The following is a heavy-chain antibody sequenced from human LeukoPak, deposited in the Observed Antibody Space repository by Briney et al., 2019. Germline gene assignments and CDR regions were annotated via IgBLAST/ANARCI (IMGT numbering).Heavy chain of an antibody. D-gene: IGHD3-16*02. Sequence: GSLRLSCAASGFTFSSYWMSWVRQAPGKGLEWVANIKQDGSEKYYVDSVKGRFTISRDNAKNSLYLQMNSLRAEDTAVYYCAREGPIMITFGGVIVLSAFDIWGQGTMVTVSS. J-gene: IGHJ3*02. V-gene: IGHV3-7*01. CDR2: IKQDGSEK. CDR3: AREGPIMITFGGVIVLSAFDI. CDR1: GFTFSSYW.